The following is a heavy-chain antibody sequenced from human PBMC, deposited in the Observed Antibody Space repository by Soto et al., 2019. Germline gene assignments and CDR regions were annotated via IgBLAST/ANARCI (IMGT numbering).Heavy chain of an antibody. V-gene: IGHV3-21*01. CDR2: ISASSAYI. J-gene: IGHJ5*02. CDR1: GFTFSSYS. Sequence: EVQLVESGGGLVKPGGSLRLSCAASGFTFSSYSINWVRQAPGKGLEWISCISASSAYIYYADSVEGRFTISRDNAKNSLYLQLNSLRAEDTAVYYCARVADYGEYQKNWFDPWGQGTLVTVSS. CDR3: ARVADYGEYQKNWFDP. D-gene: IGHD4-17*01.